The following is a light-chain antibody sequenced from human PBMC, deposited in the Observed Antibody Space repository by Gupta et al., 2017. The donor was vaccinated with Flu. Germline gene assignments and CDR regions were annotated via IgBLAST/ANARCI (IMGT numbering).Light chain of an antibody. CDR3: SSYTRSNFCV. J-gene: IGLJ3*02. V-gene: IGLV2-14*01. CDR1: GSDFGGYNY. CDR2: EVS. Sequence: SITIACTGTGSDFGGYNYVSCYQQTPGTATNCMFYEVSKRHSGLSKRFSASKSGSTAFLNIFAHHAEDDAVSYCSSYTRSNFCVFGGGTKLTVL.